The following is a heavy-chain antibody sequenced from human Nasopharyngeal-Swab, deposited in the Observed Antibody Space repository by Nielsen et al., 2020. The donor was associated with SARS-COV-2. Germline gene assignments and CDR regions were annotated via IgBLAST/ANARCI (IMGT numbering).Heavy chain of an antibody. CDR2: IDWDEDK. Sequence: SGPTLVKPTQTLTLTCIFSGFSLNTSGMCLTWIRQPPGKALEWLALIDWDEDKYYSTSLKTRLTISKDTSKNQVVLTMTNMDQADTATYYCARNPPRGSGFDFWGQGILVTVSS. CDR3: ARNPPRGSGFDF. J-gene: IGHJ4*02. V-gene: IGHV2-70*01. D-gene: IGHD6-19*01. CDR1: GFSLNTSGMC.